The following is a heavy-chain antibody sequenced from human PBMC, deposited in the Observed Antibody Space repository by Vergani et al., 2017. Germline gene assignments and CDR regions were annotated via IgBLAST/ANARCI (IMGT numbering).Heavy chain of an antibody. D-gene: IGHD2-2*02. J-gene: IGHJ3*02. CDR1: GYTFTSYY. CDR2: INPSGGST. V-gene: IGHV1-46*01. Sequence: QVQLVQSGAEVKKPGASVKVSCKASGYTFTSYYMHWVRQAPGQGLEWMGIINPSGGSTSYAQKFQGRVTMTRDTSTSTVYMELSSLRSEDTAVYYCATATILKAFDIWGQGTIVTVSS. CDR3: ATATILKAFDI.